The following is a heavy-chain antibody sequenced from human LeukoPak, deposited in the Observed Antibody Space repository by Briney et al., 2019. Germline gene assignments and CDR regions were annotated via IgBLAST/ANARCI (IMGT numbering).Heavy chain of an antibody. V-gene: IGHV3-33*06. CDR3: AKQVWYSSSWYSDY. CDR1: GFTFSSYG. Sequence: GGSLRLSCAASGFTFSSYGMHWVRQAPGKGLEWVAVIWYDGSNKYYADSVKGRFTISRGNSKNTLYLQMNSLRAEDTAVYYCAKQVWYSSSWYSDYWGQGTLVTVSS. J-gene: IGHJ4*02. CDR2: IWYDGSNK. D-gene: IGHD6-13*01.